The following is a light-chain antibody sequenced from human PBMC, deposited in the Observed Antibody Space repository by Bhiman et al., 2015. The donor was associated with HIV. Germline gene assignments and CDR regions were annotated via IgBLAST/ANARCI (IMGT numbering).Light chain of an antibody. CDR3: QSYDSSLSVGV. J-gene: IGLJ2*01. CDR1: SSNIGAGYD. Sequence: QSVLTQSPSVSGAPGQRVTISCTGRSSNIGAGYDVHWYQQLPGTAPKLLIYGNSNRPSGVPDRFSGSKSGTSASLAITGLQAEDEADYYCQSYDSSLSVGVVGGRT. CDR2: GNS. V-gene: IGLV1-40*01.